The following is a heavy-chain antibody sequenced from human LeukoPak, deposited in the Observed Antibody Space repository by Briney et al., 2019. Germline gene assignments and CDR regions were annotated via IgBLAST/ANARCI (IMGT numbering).Heavy chain of an antibody. Sequence: GGSLRLSCAASRFIFSDYSMNWVRQAPGRGLEWLSYIGLDSGFTSYADSVKGRFTISSDTARNSLYLHLNSLRAEDTALYFCARDHNWAFDSWGQGTLVTVSS. J-gene: IGHJ4*02. CDR2: IGLDSGFT. V-gene: IGHV3-21*05. CDR3: ARDHNWAFDS. CDR1: RFIFSDYS. D-gene: IGHD1-20*01.